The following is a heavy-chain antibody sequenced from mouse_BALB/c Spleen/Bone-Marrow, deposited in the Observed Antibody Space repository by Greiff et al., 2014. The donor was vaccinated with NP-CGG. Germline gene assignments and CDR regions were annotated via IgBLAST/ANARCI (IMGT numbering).Heavy chain of an antibody. CDR3: ARKDYYSRFGY. Sequence: QVQLQQSGAELMKPGASVKISCKATGYTFSSYWIEWVKQRPGHGLEWIGEILPGSGNTNYNEKFKGKATLTADTSSNTAYMQLSSLTSEDSGVYYCARKDYYSRFGYWGQGTLVTVSA. V-gene: IGHV1-9*01. CDR1: GYTFSSYW. CDR2: ILPGSGNT. D-gene: IGHD2-12*01. J-gene: IGHJ3*01.